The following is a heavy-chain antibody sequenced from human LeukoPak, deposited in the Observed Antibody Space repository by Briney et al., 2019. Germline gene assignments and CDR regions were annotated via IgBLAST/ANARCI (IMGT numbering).Heavy chain of an antibody. CDR1: GFTFDDYA. D-gene: IGHD5-12*01. V-gene: IGHV3-9*01. CDR3: ASSGDGYNFIIDY. CDR2: ISWNSGSI. J-gene: IGHJ4*02. Sequence: GGSLRLSCAASGFTFDDYAMHWVRQAPGKGLEWVSGISWNSGSIGYADSVKGRFTISRDNAKNSLYLQMNSLRAEDTALYYCASSGDGYNFIIDYWGQGTLVTVSS.